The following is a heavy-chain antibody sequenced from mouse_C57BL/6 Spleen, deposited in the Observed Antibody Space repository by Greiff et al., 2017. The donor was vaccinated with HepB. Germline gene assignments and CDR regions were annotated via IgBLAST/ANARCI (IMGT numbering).Heavy chain of an antibody. CDR3: ARRTMITPIYYAMDY. J-gene: IGHJ4*01. CDR1: GYTFTSYW. Sequence: QVHVKQPGTELVKPGASVKLSCKASGYTFTSYWMHWVKQRPGQGLEWIGNINPSNGGTNYNEKFKSKATLTVDKSSSTAYMQLSSLTSEDSAVYYCARRTMITPIYYAMDYWGQGTSVTVSS. D-gene: IGHD2-4*01. V-gene: IGHV1-53*01. CDR2: INPSNGGT.